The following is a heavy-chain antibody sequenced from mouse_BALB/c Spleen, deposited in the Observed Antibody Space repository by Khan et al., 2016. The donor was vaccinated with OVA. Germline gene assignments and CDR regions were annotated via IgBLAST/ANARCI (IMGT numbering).Heavy chain of an antibody. D-gene: IGHD2-1*01. CDR2: INPSNGRT. CDR1: GYTFTIYW. J-gene: IGHJ3*01. Sequence: QVQLQQPGAELVKPGASVKLSCKTSGYTFTIYWMHWVKQSPGQGLEWIGEINPSNGRTNYNEKFKSKATLTVDKSSTTAYIQLNSLTSEDSAVYYCARLYYSWLADWGQGTLVSVSA. CDR3: ARLYYSWLAD. V-gene: IGHV1S81*02.